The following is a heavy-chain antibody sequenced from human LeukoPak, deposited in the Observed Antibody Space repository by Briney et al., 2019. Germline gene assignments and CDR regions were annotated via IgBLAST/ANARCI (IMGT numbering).Heavy chain of an antibody. Sequence: GGSLRLSCAASGFTFSSYEMNWVRQAPGKGLEWVSYISSSGSTIYYADSVKGRFTISRDNAKNSLYLQMNSLRAEDTAVYYCAKDGGYGSGKIYYYYYYMDVWGKGTTVTISS. CDR2: ISSSGSTI. V-gene: IGHV3-48*03. CDR3: AKDGGYGSGKIYYYYYYMDV. CDR1: GFTFSSYE. J-gene: IGHJ6*03. D-gene: IGHD3-10*01.